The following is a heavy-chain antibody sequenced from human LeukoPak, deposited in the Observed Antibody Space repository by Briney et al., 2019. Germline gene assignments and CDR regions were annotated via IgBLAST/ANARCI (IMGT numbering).Heavy chain of an antibody. V-gene: IGHV3-23*01. J-gene: IGHJ4*02. D-gene: IGHD1-26*01. CDR1: GFTFSNYA. CDR3: ARDRSGSTH. CDR2: SDRDGNT. Sequence: PGGSLRLSCAVSGFTFSNYAMTWIRQAPGKGLEWVSTSDRDGNTYYAASVTGRFTISRDNSKNTLYLQMNSLRAEDTAIYYCARDRSGSTHWGQGSLVTVSS.